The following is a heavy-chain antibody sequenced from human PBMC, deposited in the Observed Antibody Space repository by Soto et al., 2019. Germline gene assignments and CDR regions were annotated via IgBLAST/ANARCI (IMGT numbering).Heavy chain of an antibody. V-gene: IGHV3-74*01. CDR1: GFTFSTYW. CDR2: INSDGSIK. J-gene: IGHJ5*02. CDR3: ARDRYYYDGSVLDP. Sequence: GGSLRLSCAASGFTFSTYWMHWVRQAPGKGPVWVSRINSDGSIKNYADSVKGRFTISRDNAKNTLFLQMNSLRAEDTAVYYCARDRYYYDGSVLDPWGQGTLVTVSS. D-gene: IGHD3-22*01.